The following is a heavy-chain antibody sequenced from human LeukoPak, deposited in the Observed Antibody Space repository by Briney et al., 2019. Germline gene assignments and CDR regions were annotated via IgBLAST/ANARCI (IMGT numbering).Heavy chain of an antibody. Sequence: GASVKVSCKASGYTFTGYYMHWVRQAPGQGLEWMGWINPNGGGTNYAQKFQGWVTMTRDTSISTAYMELSRLRSDDTAVYYCARATPLPTNNWFDPWGQGTLVTVSS. CDR1: GYTFTGYY. CDR2: INPNGGGT. V-gene: IGHV1-2*04. J-gene: IGHJ5*02. CDR3: ARATPLPTNNWFDP. D-gene: IGHD2-2*01.